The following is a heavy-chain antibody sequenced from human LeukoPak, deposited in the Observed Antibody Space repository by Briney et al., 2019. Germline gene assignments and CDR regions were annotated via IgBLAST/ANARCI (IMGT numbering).Heavy chain of an antibody. CDR2: VSPTGGST. J-gene: IGHJ4*01. CDR1: GFMFSSHY. D-gene: IGHD3-9*01. Sequence: GGSLRLSCAASGFMFSSHYMSWVRQAPGRGLEWVSSVSPTGGSTSYADSVKGRFTISRDNSNNTLYVLMSSLTAEDTAVYYCARNYRYFDYWGHGTLVTVSS. CDR3: ARNYRYFDY. V-gene: IGHV3-23*01.